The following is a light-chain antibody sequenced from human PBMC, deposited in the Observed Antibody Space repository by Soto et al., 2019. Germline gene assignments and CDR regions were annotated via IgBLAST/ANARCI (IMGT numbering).Light chain of an antibody. CDR1: SSDVGGYNY. CDR3: SSYAGSNNYV. V-gene: IGLV2-8*01. CDR2: EVS. J-gene: IGLJ1*01. Sequence: QSVLTQPPSASGSPGQSVTISCTGTSSDVGGYNYVPWYQQHPGKAPKLMIYEVSKRPSGVPDRFSGSKSGNTASLTVSGLQAEDEADYYCSSYAGSNNYVFGTGTKVTVL.